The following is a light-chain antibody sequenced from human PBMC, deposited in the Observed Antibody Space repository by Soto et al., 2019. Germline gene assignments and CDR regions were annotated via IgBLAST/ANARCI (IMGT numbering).Light chain of an antibody. CDR1: SSNIGSNY. V-gene: IGLV1-47*02. J-gene: IGLJ3*02. Sequence: QSVLTQPPSASGTPGQKVIISCSGSSSNIGSNYVYWYQQLPGAAPKLLIFSNNQRPPGVPDRFSGSKPGTSASLAISGLRSEDEADYHCATWDDSLSGLVFGRGTKLTVL. CDR3: ATWDDSLSGLV. CDR2: SNN.